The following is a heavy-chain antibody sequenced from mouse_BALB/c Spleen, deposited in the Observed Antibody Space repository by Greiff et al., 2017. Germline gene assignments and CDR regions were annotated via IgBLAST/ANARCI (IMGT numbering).Heavy chain of an antibody. D-gene: IGHD1-1*02. CDR1: GYSITSDYA. J-gene: IGHJ1*01. Sequence: EVKLQESGPGLVKPSQSLSLTCTVTGYSITSDYAWNWIRQFPGNKLEWMGYISYSGSTSYNPSLKSRISITRDTSKNQFFLQLNSVTTEDTATYYCARWGTMAGTYFDVWGAGTTVTVSS. CDR2: ISYSGST. CDR3: ARWGTMAGTYFDV. V-gene: IGHV3-2*02.